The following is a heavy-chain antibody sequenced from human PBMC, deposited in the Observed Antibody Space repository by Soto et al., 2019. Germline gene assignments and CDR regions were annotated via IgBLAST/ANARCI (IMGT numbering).Heavy chain of an antibody. V-gene: IGHV1-69*13. D-gene: IGHD5-12*01. CDR2: IIPIFGTA. Sequence: GASVKVSCKASGGTFSSYAISWVRQAPGQGLEWMGGIIPIFGTANYAQKFQGRVTITADESTSTAYMELSSLRSEDTAVYYCARGRSASEMATIPPWNDYYYYGMDVWGQGTTVTVSS. CDR1: GGTFSSYA. J-gene: IGHJ6*02. CDR3: ARGRSASEMATIPPWNDYYYYGMDV.